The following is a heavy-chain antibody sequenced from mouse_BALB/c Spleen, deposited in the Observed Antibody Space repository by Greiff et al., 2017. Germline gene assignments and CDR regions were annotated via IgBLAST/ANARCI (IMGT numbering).Heavy chain of an antibody. CDR1: GYSFTSYY. D-gene: IGHD1-1*02. CDR3: ARRWLKAMDY. J-gene: IGHJ4*01. V-gene: IGHV1S56*01. Sequence: QVQLQQSGPELVKPGASVKISCKASGYSFTSYYIHWVKQRPGQGLEWIGWIYPGDGSTKYNEKFKGKTTLTADKSSSTAYMLLSSLTSEDSAIYFCARRWLKAMDYWGQGTSVTVSS. CDR2: IYPGDGST.